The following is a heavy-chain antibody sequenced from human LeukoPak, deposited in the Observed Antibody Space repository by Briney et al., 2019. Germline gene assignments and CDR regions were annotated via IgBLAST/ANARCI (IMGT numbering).Heavy chain of an antibody. V-gene: IGHV3-9*01. CDR1: GFTFDDYA. Sequence: PGGSLRLSCAASGFTFDDYAMHWVRQAPGKGLEWVSGISWNSGSIGYADSVKGRFTISRDNAKNSLYLQMNSLRAEDTALYYCAKASTVGGYYDFWGDWGQGTLVTVSS. D-gene: IGHD3-3*01. CDR2: ISWNSGSI. CDR3: AKASTVGGYYDFWGD. J-gene: IGHJ4*02.